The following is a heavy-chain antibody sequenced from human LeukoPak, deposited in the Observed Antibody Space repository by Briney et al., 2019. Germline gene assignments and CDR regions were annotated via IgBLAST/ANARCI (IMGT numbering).Heavy chain of an antibody. J-gene: IGHJ4*02. CDR1: GFTFSSYG. CDR2: IRYDGSNK. V-gene: IGHV3-30*02. D-gene: IGHD3-9*01. Sequence: PGGSLRLSCAASGFTFSSYGMHWVRQAPGKGLEWVAFIRYDGSNKYYADSVKGRFTISRDNSKNTLYLQMNSLRAEDTAVYYCAKDHPAYYDILTGYHLPYFDYWGQGTLVTVSS. CDR3: AKDHPAYYDILTGYHLPYFDY.